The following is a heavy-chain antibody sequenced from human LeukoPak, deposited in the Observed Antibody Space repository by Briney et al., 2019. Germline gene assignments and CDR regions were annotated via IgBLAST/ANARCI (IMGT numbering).Heavy chain of an antibody. D-gene: IGHD6-13*01. CDR1: SGSINRNNW. CDR3: SRATIAASGQMDS. Sequence: SETLSLTCNVSSGSINRNNWWSWVRQPSGKSLEWIGQIYHSGSTNYNPSLKSRVIMSVDKSKNQFSLNLNSVTAADTAVYYCSRATIAASGQMDSWGQGILVTVSS. V-gene: IGHV4-4*02. J-gene: IGHJ4*02. CDR2: IYHSGST.